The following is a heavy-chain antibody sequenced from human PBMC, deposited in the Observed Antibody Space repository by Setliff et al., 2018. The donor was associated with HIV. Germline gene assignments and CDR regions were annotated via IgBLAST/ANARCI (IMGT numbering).Heavy chain of an antibody. J-gene: IGHJ4*02. CDR3: ARENNFDY. CDR1: GFTLTDYP. Sequence: LRLSCAASGFTLTDYPMHWVRQAPGNGLEWVAVIASHGNWHNYAASVKGRFTISRDTSRNTLYLQMNSLRVEDSALYYCARENNFDYWGQGTLVTVSS. V-gene: IGHV3-30*04. CDR2: IASHGNWH.